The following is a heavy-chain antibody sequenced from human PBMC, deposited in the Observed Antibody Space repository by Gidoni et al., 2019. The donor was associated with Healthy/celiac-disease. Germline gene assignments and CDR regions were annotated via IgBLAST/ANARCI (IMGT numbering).Heavy chain of an antibody. D-gene: IGHD5-18*01. V-gene: IGHV4-34*01. CDR1: GGSFSGYY. J-gene: IGHJ2*01. Sequence: QVQLQQWGAGLLKPSETLSLNCAVYGGSFSGYYWSWIRQPPGKGLEWIGEINHSGRTNYNPSLKSRVTISVDTSKNQFSLKLSSVTAADTAVYYCARGRRWIQLWLLFYFDLWGRGTLVTVSS. CDR3: ARGRRWIQLWLLFYFDL. CDR2: INHSGRT.